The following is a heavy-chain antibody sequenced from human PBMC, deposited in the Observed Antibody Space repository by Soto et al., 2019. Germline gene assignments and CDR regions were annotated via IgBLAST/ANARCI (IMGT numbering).Heavy chain of an antibody. CDR3: ARELHGASYGTEV. J-gene: IGHJ6*02. CDR1: GFTFSSYS. D-gene: IGHD1-26*01. V-gene: IGHV3-48*01. CDR2: ISSSSSTI. Sequence: PGGSLRLSCAASGFTFSSYSMNWVRQAPGKGLEWVSYISSSSSTIYYADSVKGRFTISRDNAKNSLYLQMNSLSAGDTAVYYCARELHGASYGTEVWGQGTTVTVSS.